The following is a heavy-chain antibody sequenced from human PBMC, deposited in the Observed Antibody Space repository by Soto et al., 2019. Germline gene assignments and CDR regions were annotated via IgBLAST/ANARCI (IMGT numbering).Heavy chain of an antibody. Sequence: EVQLVESGGGLVQPGGSLRLSCAASGFTFSDHYMDWVRQAPGKGLEWVGRTRNKANSYTTEYAASVKGRFTISRDDSKNSLYLQMNSLKTEDTAVYYCARDMHSSSSPIGYYYYYMDVWRKGTTVTVSS. CDR2: TRNKANSYTT. CDR1: GFTFSDHY. V-gene: IGHV3-72*01. J-gene: IGHJ6*03. D-gene: IGHD6-6*01. CDR3: ARDMHSSSSPIGYYYYYMDV.